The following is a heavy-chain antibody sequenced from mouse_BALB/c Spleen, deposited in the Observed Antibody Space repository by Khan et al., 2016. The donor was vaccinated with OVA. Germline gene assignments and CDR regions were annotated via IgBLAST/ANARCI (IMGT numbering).Heavy chain of an antibody. CDR1: GYTFINYG. Sequence: QIQLVQSGPELKKPGETVKISCKASGYTFINYGMNWVKQSPGKALKWMGWINTYTGEPTYADDFKGRFAFSLETSASTAYLKINNLKNEDTATYFCARPPYFSCTLDYWGQGTSVTVSS. V-gene: IGHV9-3-1*01. CDR3: ARPPYFSCTLDY. J-gene: IGHJ4*01. CDR2: INTYTGEP. D-gene: IGHD2-10*01.